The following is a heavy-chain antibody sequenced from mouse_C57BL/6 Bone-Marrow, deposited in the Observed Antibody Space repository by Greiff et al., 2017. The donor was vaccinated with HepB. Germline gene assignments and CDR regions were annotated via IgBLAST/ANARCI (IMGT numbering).Heavy chain of an antibody. V-gene: IGHV7-1*01. CDR1: GFTFSDFY. Sequence: EVNLVESGGGLVQSGRSLRLSCATSGFTFSDFYMEWVRQAPGKGLEWIAASRNKANDYTTEYSASVKGRFIVSRDTSQSILYLQMNALRAEDTAIYYCARDGGYYGYWYFDVWGTGTTVTVSS. CDR2: SRNKANDYTT. D-gene: IGHD1-1*01. J-gene: IGHJ1*03. CDR3: ARDGGYYGYWYFDV.